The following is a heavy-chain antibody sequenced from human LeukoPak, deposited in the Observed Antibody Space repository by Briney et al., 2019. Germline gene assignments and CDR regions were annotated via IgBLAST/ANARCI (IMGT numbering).Heavy chain of an antibody. V-gene: IGHV1-24*01. CDR1: GYTLTELS. CDR2: FDPEDGET. Sequence: ASVKVSCTVSGYTLTELSMHWVRQAPGKGLEWMGGFDPEDGETIYAQKFQGRVTMTEDTSTDTAYMELSSLRSEDTAVYYCATGLAYCSGGSCYEGEDDAFDIWGQGTMVTVSS. J-gene: IGHJ3*02. CDR3: ATGLAYCSGGSCYEGEDDAFDI. D-gene: IGHD2-15*01.